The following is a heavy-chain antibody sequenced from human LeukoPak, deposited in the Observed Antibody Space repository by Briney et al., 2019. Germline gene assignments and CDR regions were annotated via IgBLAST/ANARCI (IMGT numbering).Heavy chain of an antibody. Sequence: GGSLRLSCAASGFTFSSYWMSWVRQAPGKGLEWVANIKQDGSEKYYVDSVKGRFTISRDNAENSLYLQMNSLRAEDTAVYYCARAAIAAARIYYYMDVWGKGTTVTVSS. CDR2: IKQDGSEK. V-gene: IGHV3-7*01. CDR3: ARAAIAAARIYYYMDV. CDR1: GFTFSSYW. J-gene: IGHJ6*03. D-gene: IGHD6-13*01.